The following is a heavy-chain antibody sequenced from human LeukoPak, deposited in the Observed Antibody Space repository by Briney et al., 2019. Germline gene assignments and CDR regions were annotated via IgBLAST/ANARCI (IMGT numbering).Heavy chain of an antibody. J-gene: IGHJ4*02. CDR3: ARAIVPADPFDY. Sequence: ASVKVSCKASGYTFTSYGVSWVRQAPGQGLEWMGWISAYNGNTNYAQKLQGRVTMTTDTSTSTAYMELRSLRSDDTAVYYCARAIVPADPFDYWGQGTLVTVSS. CDR1: GYTFTSYG. D-gene: IGHD2-2*01. CDR2: ISAYNGNT. V-gene: IGHV1-18*01.